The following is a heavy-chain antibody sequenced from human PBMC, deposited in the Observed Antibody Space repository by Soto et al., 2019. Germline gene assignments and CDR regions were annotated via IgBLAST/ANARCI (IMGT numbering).Heavy chain of an antibody. Sequence: SETLSLTCTVSGGSISSGDYYWSWIRQPPGKGLEWIGYIYYSGSTYYNPSLKSRVTISVDTSKNQFSLKLSSVTAADTAVYYCAREYYYDSSGYPDIPYGMDVWGQETTVTVSS. J-gene: IGHJ6*02. CDR2: IYYSGST. CDR1: GGSISSGDYY. CDR3: AREYYYDSSGYPDIPYGMDV. V-gene: IGHV4-30-4*01. D-gene: IGHD3-22*01.